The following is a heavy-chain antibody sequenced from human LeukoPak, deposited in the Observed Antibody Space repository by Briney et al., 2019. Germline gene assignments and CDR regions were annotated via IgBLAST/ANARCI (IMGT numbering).Heavy chain of an antibody. V-gene: IGHV4-59*12. Sequence: SETLSLTCTVSGGSISSYYWSWIRQPPGKGLEWIGYISYSGSTNYNPSLKSRVTISLDTSKNQFSLKLSSVTAADMAVYYCARARRQCSGGSCYFTNYDYWGQGTLVTVSS. D-gene: IGHD2-15*01. CDR2: ISYSGST. CDR1: GGSISSYY. J-gene: IGHJ4*02. CDR3: ARARRQCSGGSCYFTNYDY.